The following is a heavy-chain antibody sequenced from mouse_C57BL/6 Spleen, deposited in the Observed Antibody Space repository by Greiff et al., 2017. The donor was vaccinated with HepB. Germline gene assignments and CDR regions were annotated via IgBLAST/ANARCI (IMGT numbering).Heavy chain of an antibody. D-gene: IGHD2-5*01. CDR3: ARDYSNSY. CDR2: INPNNGGT. CDR1: GYTFTDYY. Sequence: EVQLQQSGPELVKPGASVKISCKASGYTFTDYYMNWVKQSHGKSLEWIGDINPNNGGTSYNQKFKGKATLTVDKSSSTAYMELRSLTSEDSAVYYCARDYSNSYWGQGTLVTVSA. J-gene: IGHJ3*01. V-gene: IGHV1-26*01.